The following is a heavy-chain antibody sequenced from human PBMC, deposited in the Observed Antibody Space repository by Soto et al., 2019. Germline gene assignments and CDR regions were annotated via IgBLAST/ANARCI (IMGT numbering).Heavy chain of an antibody. D-gene: IGHD3-22*01. CDR1: GDSISNYY. Sequence: QVQLQESGPGLVKPSETLSLTCTVSGDSISNYYWNWIRQPPGKGLEWIGYIHYTGSSNYNPSLKSRVTISVDTSKNQFYLKLSSVTAADTAVYSCARGSFGVSGYYYYFDYWGQGTLVTVSS. CDR2: IHYTGSS. V-gene: IGHV4-59*01. CDR3: ARGSFGVSGYYYYFDY. J-gene: IGHJ4*02.